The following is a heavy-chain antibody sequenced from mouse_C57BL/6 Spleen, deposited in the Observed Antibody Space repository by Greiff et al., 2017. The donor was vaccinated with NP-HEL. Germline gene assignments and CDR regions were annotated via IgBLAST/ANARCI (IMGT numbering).Heavy chain of an antibody. CDR2: INPGSGGT. J-gene: IGHJ4*01. V-gene: IGHV1-54*01. CDR1: GYAFTNYL. Sequence: VKLQQSGAELVRPGTSVKVSCKASGYAFTNYLIEWVKQRPGQGLEWIGVINPGSGGTNYNEKFKGKATLTADKSSSTAYMQLSSLTSEDSAVYFCAGSSFYAMDYWGQGTSVTVSS. D-gene: IGHD1-1*01. CDR3: AGSSFYAMDY.